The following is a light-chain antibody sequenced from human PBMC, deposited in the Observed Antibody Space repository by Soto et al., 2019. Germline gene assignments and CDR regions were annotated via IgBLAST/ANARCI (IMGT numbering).Light chain of an antibody. V-gene: IGKV1-27*01. Sequence: DIQMTQSPSSLSASVGDTVTITCRASKGISSYLAWYQQKPGKVPKLLIYAASTLQSGVPSRFSGSASGTDFTLTISSLQPEDVGTYYCQKYNSAPLTFGGGTKVEIK. CDR3: QKYNSAPLT. J-gene: IGKJ4*01. CDR1: KGISSY. CDR2: AAS.